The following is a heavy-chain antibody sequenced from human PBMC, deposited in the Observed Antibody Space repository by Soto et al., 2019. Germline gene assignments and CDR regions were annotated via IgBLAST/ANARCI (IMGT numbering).Heavy chain of an antibody. Sequence: QVQLVESGGGVVQPGRSLRLSCAASGFTFSSYGMHWVRQAPGKGLEWVAVISYDGSNKYYADSVKGRFTISRDNSKNXXSLQMNSLRAEDTAVYYCAKDQTRTNYYYYYGMDVWGQGTTVTVSS. J-gene: IGHJ6*02. CDR3: AKDQTRTNYYYYYGMDV. D-gene: IGHD2-2*01. CDR2: ISYDGSNK. CDR1: GFTFSSYG. V-gene: IGHV3-30*18.